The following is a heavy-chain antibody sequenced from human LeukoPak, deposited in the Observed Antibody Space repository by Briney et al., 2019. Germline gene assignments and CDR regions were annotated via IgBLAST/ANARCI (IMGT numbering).Heavy chain of an antibody. CDR1: GFTFSSYW. D-gene: IGHD3-10*01. V-gene: IGHV3-74*01. J-gene: IGHJ6*02. Sequence: GGSLRLSCAASGFTFSSYWMHWVRQAPGKGLVWVSRINSDGSSTSYADSVKGRFTISRDSAKNTLYLQMNSLRAEDTAVYYCARSTGCYPMDVWGQGTTVTVSS. CDR2: INSDGSST. CDR3: ARSTGCYPMDV.